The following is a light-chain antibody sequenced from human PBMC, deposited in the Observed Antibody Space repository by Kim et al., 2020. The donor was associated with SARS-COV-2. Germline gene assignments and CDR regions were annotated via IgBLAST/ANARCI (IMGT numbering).Light chain of an antibody. CDR1: QSVSSSY. J-gene: IGKJ2*01. CDR2: GAS. V-gene: IGKV3-20*01. CDR3: QQYGSSPRT. Sequence: EIVLTQSPGTLPLSPGERATLSCRASQSVSSSYLAWYQQKPGQAPRLLIYGASSRATGIPDRFSGSGSGTDFTLTISRLEPEDFAVYYCQQYGSSPRTFGQGTKLE.